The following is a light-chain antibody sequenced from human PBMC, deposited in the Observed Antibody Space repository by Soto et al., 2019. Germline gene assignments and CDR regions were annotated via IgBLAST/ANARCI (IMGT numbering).Light chain of an antibody. V-gene: IGLV2-11*01. Sequence: QSALTQPRSVSGSPGPSVNISCTGTSSDVGGYNSGHWYQHHPDTAPKFMIYDGSKRHSGVPDRFCCSRSGNTAALTLSGLLDEDAADYYGCSYGSSPVVFGGGTKVTVL. CDR1: SSDVGGYNS. CDR3: CSYGSSPVV. J-gene: IGLJ2*01. CDR2: DGS.